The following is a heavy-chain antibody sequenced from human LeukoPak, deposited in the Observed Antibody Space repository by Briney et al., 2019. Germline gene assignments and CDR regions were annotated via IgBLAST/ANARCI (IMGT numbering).Heavy chain of an antibody. Sequence: GGSLRLSWAASGFTFDDYAMHWVRQAPGKGLEWVSGISWNSGSIGYADSVKGRFTISRDNAKNSLYLQMNSLRAEDTALYYCAKDDYWGQGTLVTVSS. CDR3: AKDDY. J-gene: IGHJ4*02. V-gene: IGHV3-9*01. CDR2: ISWNSGSI. CDR1: GFTFDDYA.